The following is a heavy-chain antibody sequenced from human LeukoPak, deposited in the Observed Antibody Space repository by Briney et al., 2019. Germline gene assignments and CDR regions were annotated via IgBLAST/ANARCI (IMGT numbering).Heavy chain of an antibody. J-gene: IGHJ5*02. D-gene: IGHD3-3*01. CDR1: GGTFSSYA. Sequence: SVKVSCKASGGTFSSYAISWVRQAPGQGLEWMGGIIPIFGTANYAQKFQGRVTITADKSTSTAYMELSSLRSEDTAVYYCARGANLWKRFLEFDPWGQGTLVTVSS. V-gene: IGHV1-69*06. CDR3: ARGANLWKRFLEFDP. CDR2: IIPIFGTA.